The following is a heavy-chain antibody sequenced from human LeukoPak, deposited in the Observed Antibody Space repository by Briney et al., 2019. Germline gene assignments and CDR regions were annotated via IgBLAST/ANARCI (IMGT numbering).Heavy chain of an antibody. V-gene: IGHV3-23*01. CDR2: ISNSGDAT. CDR1: GFIFSNYA. CDR3: AKAPPYTKYFDY. Sequence: GSLRLSCAGSGFIFSNYAMSWVRQAPGQGLEWVSTISNSGDATFYADAVKGRFTISRDNSKNTLYLQMYSLRAEDTAIYYCAKAPPYTKYFDYWGQGTLPTVSS. J-gene: IGHJ4*02. D-gene: IGHD1-1*01.